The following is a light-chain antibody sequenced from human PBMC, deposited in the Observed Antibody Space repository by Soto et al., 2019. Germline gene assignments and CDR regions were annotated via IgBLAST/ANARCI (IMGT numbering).Light chain of an antibody. CDR1: QSLLFSPNNLDY. J-gene: IGKJ2*01. CDR3: QQYNSYPYT. Sequence: DIVMTQSPDSLAVSLGETATINCKSSQSLLFSPNNLDYLAWYQQKPGQPPRLLIYWASTRESGVPDRFSGSGSGTDFTLSISSLQPDDFATYYCQQYNSYPYTFGQGTKLEIK. CDR2: WAS. V-gene: IGKV4-1*01.